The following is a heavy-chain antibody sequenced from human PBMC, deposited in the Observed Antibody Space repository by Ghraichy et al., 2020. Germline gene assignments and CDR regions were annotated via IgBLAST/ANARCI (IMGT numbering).Heavy chain of an antibody. Sequence: GGSLRLSCAASGFTFSRFGMHWVRQAPGKGLGGGPVISLGGVDNFYATSVTGRFTISRDNSKNMLYMQMNSLRAEDTAVYYCAKALDTSFYDSSGYYPADSWGQGTLVTVSS. D-gene: IGHD3-22*01. CDR3: AKALDTSFYDSSGYYPADS. CDR1: GFTFSRFG. J-gene: IGHJ4*02. CDR2: ISLGGVDN. V-gene: IGHV3-30*18.